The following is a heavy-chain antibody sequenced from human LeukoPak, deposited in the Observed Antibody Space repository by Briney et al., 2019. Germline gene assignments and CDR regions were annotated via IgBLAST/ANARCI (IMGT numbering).Heavy chain of an antibody. CDR2: INHSGST. D-gene: IGHD2-2*01. CDR1: GGSFSGYY. V-gene: IGHV4-34*01. CDR3: ARVRDDIVVVPAPTGDAFDI. J-gene: IGHJ3*02. Sequence: ASETLSLTCAVYGGSFSGYYWSWIRQPPGKGLEWIGEINHSGSTNYNPSLRSRVTISVDTSKNQFSLKLSSVTAADTAVYYCARVRDDIVVVPAPTGDAFDIWGQGTMVTVSS.